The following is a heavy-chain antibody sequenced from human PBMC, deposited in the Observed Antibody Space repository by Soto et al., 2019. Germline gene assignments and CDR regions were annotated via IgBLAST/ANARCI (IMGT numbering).Heavy chain of an antibody. J-gene: IGHJ6*03. Sequence: SETLSLTCAVSGGSFSGYYWSWIRQPPGRGLEWIGDINRSGSTNYNPSLKSRLAISVDTSKNQFSLKLSSVTAADTAVYYCARTLDYGHMDVWGKGTTVTVSS. D-gene: IGHD3-16*01. CDR2: INRSGST. CDR1: GGSFSGYY. V-gene: IGHV4-34*10. CDR3: ARTLDYGHMDV.